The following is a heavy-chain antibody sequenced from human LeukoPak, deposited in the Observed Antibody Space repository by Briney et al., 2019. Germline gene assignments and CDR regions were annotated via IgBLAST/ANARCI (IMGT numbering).Heavy chain of an antibody. CDR2: ISSSSTI. V-gene: IGHV3-48*02. CDR3: ARFRSGWYFDY. Sequence: PGGSLRLSCAASGFTFSSYTMTCVRQAPGKGLEWVSFISSSSTIYYADSVKGRFTISRDNAKNSLYLQMNSLRDEDTAVYYCARFRSGWYFDYWGQGILVTVSS. CDR1: GFTFSSYT. D-gene: IGHD6-19*01. J-gene: IGHJ4*02.